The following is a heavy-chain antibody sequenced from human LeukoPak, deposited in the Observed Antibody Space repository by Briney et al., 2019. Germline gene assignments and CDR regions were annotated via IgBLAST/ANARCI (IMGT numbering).Heavy chain of an antibody. CDR3: ARGARKGDDYGGFFDF. J-gene: IGHJ4*02. CDR1: GFTFSTYA. CDR2: ISYDGSNK. D-gene: IGHD4-23*01. Sequence: GGSLRLSCAASGFTFSTYAMHWVRQAPGKGLEWVAVISYDGSNKDYADSVKGRFTFSRDNSKNMLYLQMNSLRAEDTAVYYCARGARKGDDYGGFFDFWGQGTLVTVSS. V-gene: IGHV3-30*04.